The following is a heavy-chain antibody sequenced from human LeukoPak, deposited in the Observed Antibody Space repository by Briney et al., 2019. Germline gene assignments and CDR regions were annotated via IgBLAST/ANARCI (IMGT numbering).Heavy chain of an antibody. CDR1: GYTFTSYG. CDR3: ARDMLDIVVVPAAHLGVDY. V-gene: IGHV1-18*01. J-gene: IGHJ4*02. D-gene: IGHD2-2*03. CDR2: ISAYNGNT. Sequence: ASVKVSCXASGYTFTSYGISWVRQAPGQGLEWMGWISAYNGNTNYAQKLQGRVTMTTDTSTSTAYMELRSLRSDDTAVYYCARDMLDIVVVPAAHLGVDYWGQGTLVTVSS.